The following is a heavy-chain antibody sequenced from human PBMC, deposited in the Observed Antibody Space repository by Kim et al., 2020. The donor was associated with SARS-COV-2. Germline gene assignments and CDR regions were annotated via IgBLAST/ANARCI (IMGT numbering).Heavy chain of an antibody. J-gene: IGHJ6*02. CDR1: GFTFSSYA. Sequence: GGSLRLSCAASGFTFSSYAMHWVRQAPGKGLEWVAVISYDGSNKYYADSVKGRFTISRDNSKNTLYLQMNSLRAEDTAVYYCARAGSGSYYYGMDVWGQGTTLTVS. D-gene: IGHD1-26*01. CDR3: ARAGSGSYYYGMDV. V-gene: IGHV3-30-3*01. CDR2: ISYDGSNK.